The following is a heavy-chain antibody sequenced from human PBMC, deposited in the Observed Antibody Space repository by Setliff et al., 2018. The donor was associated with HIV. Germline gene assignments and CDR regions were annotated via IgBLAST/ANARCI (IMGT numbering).Heavy chain of an antibody. Sequence: GASVKVSCKASGGTFSNYALSWVRQAPGQGLEWMGGIIPMLSIANYAQKFQDRLTITADESTSTAYMELSSLTSDDTAVYHCARGEGYSGGWFKYYYKALDVWGQGTTVTVSS. V-gene: IGHV1-69*10. J-gene: IGHJ6*02. CDR1: GGTFSNYA. CDR2: IIPMLSIA. CDR3: ARGEGYSGGWFKYYYKALDV. D-gene: IGHD6-19*01.